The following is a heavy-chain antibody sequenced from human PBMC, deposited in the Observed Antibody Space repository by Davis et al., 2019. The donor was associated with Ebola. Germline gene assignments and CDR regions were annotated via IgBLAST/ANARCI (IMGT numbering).Heavy chain of an antibody. J-gene: IGHJ4*02. CDR2: INAGNGNT. D-gene: IGHD5-24*01. CDR3: SRDERRKNDY. Sequence: AASVKVSCKASRYTFTNYAMHWVRQAPGQRLEWMGWINAGNGNTKYSQDFQGRISITRDTSASTAYMELSSLRSEDTAVYYCSRDERRKNDYWGQGTLISVSS. CDR1: RYTFTNYA. V-gene: IGHV1-3*01.